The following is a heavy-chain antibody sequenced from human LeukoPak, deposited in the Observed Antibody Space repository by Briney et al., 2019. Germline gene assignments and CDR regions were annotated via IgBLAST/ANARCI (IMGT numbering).Heavy chain of an antibody. Sequence: SETLSLTCTVSGGSISSYYWSWIRQPPGKGLEWIGYIYYSGSPNYNPSLKSRVTISVDTSKNQFSLKLSSVTAADTAVYFCAGGSTMIRGAADYWGQGTLVTVSS. CDR2: IYYSGSP. V-gene: IGHV4-59*01. CDR3: AGGSTMIRGAADY. D-gene: IGHD3-10*01. CDR1: GGSISSYY. J-gene: IGHJ4*02.